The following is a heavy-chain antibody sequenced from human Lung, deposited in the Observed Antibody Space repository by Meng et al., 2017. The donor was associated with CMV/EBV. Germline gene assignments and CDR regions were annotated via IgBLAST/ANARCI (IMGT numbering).Heavy chain of an antibody. D-gene: IGHD1-26*01. CDR2: IYYSGAT. J-gene: IGHJ6*02. V-gene: IGHV4-59*01. CDR3: ERDRADVGYYYYAMDA. CDR1: GHPITTYY. Sequence: SETLSLTCSVFGHPITTYYWSWVRQPPGKGLEWIGYIYYSGATNYNPSLKSRLTISMDTSKNQFSLQLRSVTAADTAIYYCERDRADVGYYYYAMDAWGQGTXVTVSS.